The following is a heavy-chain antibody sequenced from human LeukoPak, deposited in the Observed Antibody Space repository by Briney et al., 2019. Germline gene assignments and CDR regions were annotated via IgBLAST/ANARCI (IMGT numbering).Heavy chain of an antibody. D-gene: IGHD6-13*01. CDR2: ISWDGGST. J-gene: IGHJ4*02. Sequence: GGSLRLSCAASGFTFDDYAMHWVRQAPGKGLEWVSLISWDGGSTYYADSVKGRFTISRDNSKNTLYLQMNSLRAEDTAVYYCAKDSSSWYWGQGTLVTVSS. CDR1: GFTFDDYA. CDR3: AKDSSSWY. V-gene: IGHV3-43D*03.